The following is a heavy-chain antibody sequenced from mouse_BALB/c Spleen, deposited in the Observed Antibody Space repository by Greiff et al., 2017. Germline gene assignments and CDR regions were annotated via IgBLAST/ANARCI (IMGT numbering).Heavy chain of an antibody. J-gene: IGHJ4*01. CDR2: IDPSDSET. D-gene: IGHD2-4*01. CDR3: ARGFYDDYDGYYAMDY. Sequence: VQLQQPGAELVRPGDSVKLSCKASGYTFTSYWLNWVKQRPGQGLEWIGMIDPSDSETPYNHMFKDTATLTVDNSTSTAYMQLSSLTSEDSAVYYCARGFYDDYDGYYAMDYWGQGTSVTVSS. CDR1: GYTFTSYW. V-gene: IGHV1-61*01.